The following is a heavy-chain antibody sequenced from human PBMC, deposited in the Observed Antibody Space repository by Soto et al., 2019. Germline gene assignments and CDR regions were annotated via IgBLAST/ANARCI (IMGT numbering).Heavy chain of an antibody. CDR1: GFTFSDHA. CDR3: VKEGKMGVEGFDF. V-gene: IGHV3-23*01. J-gene: IGHJ4*02. Sequence: GSLRLSCATSGFTFSDHAMHWVRQAPGEGLEWVSGIRGDFVTTPYPDSVRGRFTISRDNSKNMLYLQMNSLRAEDTAIYYCVKEGKMGVEGFDFWGQGTLVTVSS. CDR2: IRGDFVTT. D-gene: IGHD1-26*01.